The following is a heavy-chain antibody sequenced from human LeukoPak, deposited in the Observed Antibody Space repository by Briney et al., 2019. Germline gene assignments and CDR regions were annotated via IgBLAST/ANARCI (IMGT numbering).Heavy chain of an antibody. D-gene: IGHD6-13*01. V-gene: IGHV3-23*01. Sequence: GGSLRLSCAASGFTFSSYAMSWVRQAPGKGLEWVSAISGSGGSTYYADSVKGRFTISRDNSKNTLYLQMNSLRPEDTAVYYCAKTPYNSSWQAYYFDYWGQGTLVTVSS. J-gene: IGHJ4*02. CDR2: ISGSGGST. CDR3: AKTPYNSSWQAYYFDY. CDR1: GFTFSSYA.